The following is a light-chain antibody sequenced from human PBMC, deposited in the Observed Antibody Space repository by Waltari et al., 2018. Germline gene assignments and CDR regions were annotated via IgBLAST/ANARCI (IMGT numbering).Light chain of an antibody. CDR2: GNS. CDR3: QSYDSSLSGSV. Sequence: QSVLTQPPSVSRAPGQRVTISCTWSSPNIGAGYDDHWYQQLPGTAPKLLIYGNSNRPSGVPDRFSGSKSGTSASLAITGLQAEDEADYYCQSYDSSLSGSVFGGGTKLTVL. V-gene: IGLV1-40*01. CDR1: SPNIGAGYD. J-gene: IGLJ3*02.